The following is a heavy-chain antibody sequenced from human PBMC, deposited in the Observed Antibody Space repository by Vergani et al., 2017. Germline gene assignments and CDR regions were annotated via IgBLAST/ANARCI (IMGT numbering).Heavy chain of an antibody. CDR2: IYSTGST. CDR3: ARVMYRDEASTGYRLEGMDI. J-gene: IGHJ6*02. CDR1: GGSFNTYY. D-gene: IGHD3-9*01. Sequence: QVQLEESGPGLVKPSETLSLTCTVSGGSFNTYYWSWIRQSPGKGLEWIGYIYSTGSTHYNPSLNSRVTMSVDTSKNQFSLKLRSLTAADTAVYFCARVMYRDEASTGYRLEGMDIWGQGTTVTISS. V-gene: IGHV4-59*13.